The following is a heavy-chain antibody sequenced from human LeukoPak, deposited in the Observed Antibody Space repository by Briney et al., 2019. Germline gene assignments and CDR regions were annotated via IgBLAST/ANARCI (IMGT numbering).Heavy chain of an antibody. CDR3: ARGLWFGC. J-gene: IGHJ5*01. CDR1: GGSFSGYY. Sequence: KPAETLSLTCAVYGGSFSGYYWSWIRQPPGKGLEWIGEINHSGSTKYNPSIKSRVTMSVVTSKNKFSLKLGSVTAADTAVYYCARGLWFGCWGQGALVTVSS. V-gene: IGHV4-34*01. CDR2: INHSGST.